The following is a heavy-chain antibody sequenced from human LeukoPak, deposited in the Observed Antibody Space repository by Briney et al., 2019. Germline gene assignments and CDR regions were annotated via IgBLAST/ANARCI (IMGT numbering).Heavy chain of an antibody. D-gene: IGHD3-16*01. CDR1: GGSISSGGYY. CDR3: ARATLSAATLDY. Sequence: SETLSLTCTISGGSISSGGYYWSWIRQHPGKGLEWIGYIYYSGSTYYNPSLKSRVTISVDTSKNQFSLKLSSVTAADTAVYFCARATLSAATLDYWGQGALVTVSS. V-gene: IGHV4-31*03. J-gene: IGHJ4*02. CDR2: IYYSGST.